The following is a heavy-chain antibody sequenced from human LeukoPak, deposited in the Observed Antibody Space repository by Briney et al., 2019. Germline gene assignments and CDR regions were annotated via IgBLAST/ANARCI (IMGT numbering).Heavy chain of an antibody. CDR2: IIPIFGTA. V-gene: IGHV1-69*13. CDR1: GGTFSSYA. J-gene: IGHJ3*02. D-gene: IGHD2-21*02. Sequence: SVKVSCKASGGTFSSYAISWVRQAPGQGLEWMGGIIPIFGTANYAQKFQGRVTITADESTSTAYMELSSLRSEDTAVYYCARDKILFGVVTQPKPNDVFDIGGKGKRAPV. CDR3: ARDKILFGVVTQPKPNDVFDI.